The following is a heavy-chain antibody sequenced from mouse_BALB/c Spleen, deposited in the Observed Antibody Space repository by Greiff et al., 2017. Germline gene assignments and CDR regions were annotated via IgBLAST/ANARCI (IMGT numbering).Heavy chain of an antibody. V-gene: IGHV5-4*02. Sequence: EVQVVESGGGLVKPGGSLKLSCAASGFTFSDYYMYWVRQTPEKRLEWVATISDGGSYTYYPDSVKGRFTISRDNAKNNLYLQMSSLKSEDTAMYYCARAYYGKSWFAYWGQGTLVTVSA. D-gene: IGHD2-10*01. CDR2: ISDGGSYT. CDR1: GFTFSDYY. CDR3: ARAYYGKSWFAY. J-gene: IGHJ3*01.